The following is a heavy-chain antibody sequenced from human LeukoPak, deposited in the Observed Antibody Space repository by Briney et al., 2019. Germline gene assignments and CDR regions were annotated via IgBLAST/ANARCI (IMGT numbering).Heavy chain of an antibody. CDR1: GDSISSYY. CDR3: ARVTGYMIEDYFDY. Sequence: SETLSLTCTVSGDSISSYYWRWIRQPPGKGLEWIGYIYYSWCTNYNPSLKSRITISVETSKIQFSLKLSSVTAADTAVYYCARVTGYMIEDYFDYWGQGTLVTVSS. V-gene: IGHV4-59*01. J-gene: IGHJ4*02. D-gene: IGHD3-22*01. CDR2: IYYSWCT.